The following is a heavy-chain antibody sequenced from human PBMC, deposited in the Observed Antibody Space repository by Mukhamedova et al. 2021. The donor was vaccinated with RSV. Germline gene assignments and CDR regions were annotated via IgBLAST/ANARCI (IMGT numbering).Heavy chain of an antibody. D-gene: IGHD3-3*01. Sequence: VRQAPGQGLEWMGGIIPILGIANYAQKFQGRVTITADESTSTAYMELSSLRSEDTAVYYCARYYDFWSGYYVPRSYQNGMDVWG. V-gene: IGHV1-69*10. J-gene: IGHJ6*02. CDR3: ARYYDFWSGYYVPRSYQNGMDV. CDR2: IIPILGIA.